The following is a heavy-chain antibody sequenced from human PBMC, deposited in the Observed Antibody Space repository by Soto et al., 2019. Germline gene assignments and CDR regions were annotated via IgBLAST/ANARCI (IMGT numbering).Heavy chain of an antibody. CDR1: GVSFNNNG. V-gene: IGHV1-69*01. CDR2: VSPPFRTS. D-gene: IGHD3-10*01. Sequence: QVQLVQSGAEVKKPGSSVKVSCKTSGVSFNNNGIGWVRQAPGHGLEWMGGVSPPFRTSNYARKFQGRISITADASTGIVNMELSSLTSEETAQYYCARVLYYGSGSYSPYGMDVWGQGTTVTVSS. CDR3: ARVLYYGSGSYSPYGMDV. J-gene: IGHJ6*02.